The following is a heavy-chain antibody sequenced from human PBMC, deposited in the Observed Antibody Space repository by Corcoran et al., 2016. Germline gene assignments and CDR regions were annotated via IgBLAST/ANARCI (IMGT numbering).Heavy chain of an antibody. CDR2: INHSGST. V-gene: IGHV4-34*01. J-gene: IGHJ4*02. CDR1: GGSFSGYY. CDR3: ARGMGMVRGVIGY. D-gene: IGHD3-10*01. Sequence: QQQQWGAGLLKPSETLSLTCAVYGGSFSGYYWSWIRQPPGKGLEWIGEINHSGSTNYNPSLKSRVTISVDTSKNQFSLKLSSVTAADTAVYYCARGMGMVRGVIGYWGQGTLVTVSS.